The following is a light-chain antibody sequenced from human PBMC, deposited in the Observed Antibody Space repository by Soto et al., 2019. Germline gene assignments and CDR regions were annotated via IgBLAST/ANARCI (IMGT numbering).Light chain of an antibody. V-gene: IGKV1-5*01. CDR1: QSISSW. CDR2: DAS. Sequence: DIQMTQSPSTLSASVGDRVTITCRASQSISSWLAWYQQKPGKAPKLLIYDASSLESGVPSRFSGSGSGTEFTLTVISLQPDDFATYYCQQYNSSSPKFGQGTKVEIK. CDR3: QQYNSSSPK. J-gene: IGKJ1*01.